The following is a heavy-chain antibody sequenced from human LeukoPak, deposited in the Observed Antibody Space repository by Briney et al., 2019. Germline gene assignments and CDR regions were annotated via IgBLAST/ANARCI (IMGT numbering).Heavy chain of an antibody. Sequence: GGSLRLSCAASGFTFSSYEMNWVRQAPGKGLEWVSYISSSGSTIYYADSVEGRFTISRDNAKNSLYLQMNSLRAEDTAVYYCARDLIPVGAYDYWGQGTLVTVSS. CDR2: ISSSGSTI. CDR1: GFTFSSYE. CDR3: ARDLIPVGAYDY. D-gene: IGHD1-26*01. V-gene: IGHV3-48*03. J-gene: IGHJ4*02.